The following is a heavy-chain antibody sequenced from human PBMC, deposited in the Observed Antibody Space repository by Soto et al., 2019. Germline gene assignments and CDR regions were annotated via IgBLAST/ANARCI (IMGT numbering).Heavy chain of an antibody. J-gene: IGHJ6*02. Sequence: QVQLVQSGAEVKKPGASVKVSCKASGYTFTTYGISWVRQAPGQGLEWMGRISPYNGNTNYPQRLQGRVTMTTDTSTPTAYMEMRYLSSDGPAVYDCARDAYLVLLVNASHVYGMDVWGQGTPVPVSS. CDR2: ISPYNGNT. D-gene: IGHD2-8*01. CDR3: ARDAYLVLLVNASHVYGMDV. CDR1: GYTFTTYG. V-gene: IGHV1-18*01.